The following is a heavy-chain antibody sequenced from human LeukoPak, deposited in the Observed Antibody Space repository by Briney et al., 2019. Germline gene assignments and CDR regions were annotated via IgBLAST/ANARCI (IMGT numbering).Heavy chain of an antibody. CDR1: GGSISSSSYY. CDR3: AGSTGSGYDTGYYFDY. V-gene: IGHV4-39*01. Sequence: SETLSLTCTVSGGSISSSSYYWGWIRQPPGKGLEWIGSIYYSGSTYYNPSLKSRVTISVDTSKNQFSLKLSSVTAADTAVYYCAGSTGSGYDTGYYFDYWGQGTLVTVSS. J-gene: IGHJ4*02. CDR2: IYYSGST. D-gene: IGHD5-12*01.